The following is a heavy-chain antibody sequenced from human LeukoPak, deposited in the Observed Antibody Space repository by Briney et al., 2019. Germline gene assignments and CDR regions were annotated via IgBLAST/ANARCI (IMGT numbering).Heavy chain of an antibody. D-gene: IGHD2/OR15-2a*01. Sequence: ASVKVSCKASGYTFTNYDINWVRQATGQGLEWMGYMKPNSGNTGYAQKFQGRVTMTRDTSISTAYMELSSLRAEDTAVYYCAKAPSHFSNEYFQHWGQGTLITVSS. V-gene: IGHV1-8*01. J-gene: IGHJ1*01. CDR3: AKAPSHFSNEYFQH. CDR2: MKPNSGNT. CDR1: GYTFTNYD.